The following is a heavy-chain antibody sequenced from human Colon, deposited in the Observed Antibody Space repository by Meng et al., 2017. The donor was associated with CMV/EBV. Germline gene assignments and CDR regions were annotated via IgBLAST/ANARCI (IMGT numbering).Heavy chain of an antibody. CDR1: GFTFSSYA. V-gene: IGHV3-23*01. Sequence: GESLKISCAASGFTFSSYAMSWVRQAPGKGLEWVSFIRGDDSTRYTDSVQGRFTISRDNSKNTVYLQMNSLRAEDTAFYYCARVGQLERLLDYWGQGTLVTVSS. CDR2: IRGDDST. CDR3: ARVGQLERLLDY. J-gene: IGHJ4*02. D-gene: IGHD1-1*01.